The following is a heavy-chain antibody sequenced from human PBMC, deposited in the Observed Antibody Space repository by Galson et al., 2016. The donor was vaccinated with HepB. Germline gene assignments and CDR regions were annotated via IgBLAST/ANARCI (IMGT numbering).Heavy chain of an antibody. V-gene: IGHV4-39*01. CDR1: GRSVSSSTYY. Sequence: SETLSLTCNVSGRSVSSSTYYWAWIRQPPGKGLEWIGSGDYNGITHYNPSLKSRLTISVDTSKNQVSLKVTSVTAADTGAYYCARHQRPLPRSVFGFFDPWGQGILVAVSS. CDR2: GDYNGIT. J-gene: IGHJ5*02. D-gene: IGHD3-10*02. CDR3: ARHQRPLPRSVFGFFDP.